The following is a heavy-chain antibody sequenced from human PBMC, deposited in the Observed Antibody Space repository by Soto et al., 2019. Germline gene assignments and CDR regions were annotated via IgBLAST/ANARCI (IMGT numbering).Heavy chain of an antibody. Sequence: QVQLVQSGAEVKKPGASVKVSCKASGYTFTGYYMHWVRQAPGQGLEWMVWINPNSGGTNYAQKFQGWVTMTRDTSISTAYMELSRLRSDDTAVYYCARGNWQWLGPYYYYYMDVWGKGTTVTVSS. CDR1: GYTFTGYY. J-gene: IGHJ6*03. CDR2: INPNSGGT. V-gene: IGHV1-2*04. CDR3: ARGNWQWLGPYYYYYMDV. D-gene: IGHD6-19*01.